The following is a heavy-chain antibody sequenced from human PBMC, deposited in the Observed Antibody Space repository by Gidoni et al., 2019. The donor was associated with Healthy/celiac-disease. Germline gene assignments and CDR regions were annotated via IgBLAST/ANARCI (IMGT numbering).Heavy chain of an antibody. D-gene: IGHD6-13*01. CDR1: GGSISSSSYY. V-gene: IGHV4-39*01. CDR2: IYYSGST. Sequence: QLQLQESGPGLVKPSETLSLTCTVSGGSISSSSYYWGWIRQPPGKGLEWIGSIYYSGSTYYNPSLKSRVTISVDTSKNQFSLKLSSVTAADTAVYYCASSTYYSSSSYYFDYWGQGTLVTVSS. J-gene: IGHJ4*02. CDR3: ASSTYYSSSSYYFDY.